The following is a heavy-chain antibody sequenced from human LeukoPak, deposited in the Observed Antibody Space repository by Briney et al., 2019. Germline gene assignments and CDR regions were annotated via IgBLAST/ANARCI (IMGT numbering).Heavy chain of an antibody. Sequence: PGGSLRLLCAASGFTVSSNYMSWVRQAPGEGLEWVSAISGSGGSTYYADSVEGRFTISRDNSKNTLYLQMNSLRAEDTAVYYCAKGLHGSGSYYSGYWGQGTLVTVSS. V-gene: IGHV3-23*01. J-gene: IGHJ4*02. CDR2: ISGSGGST. D-gene: IGHD3-10*01. CDR1: GFTVSSNY. CDR3: AKGLHGSGSYYSGY.